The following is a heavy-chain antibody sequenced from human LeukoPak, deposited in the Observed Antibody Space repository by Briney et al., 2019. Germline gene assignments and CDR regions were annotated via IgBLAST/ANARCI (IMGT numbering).Heavy chain of an antibody. Sequence: GESLKISCKGSGYSFSSYWSAGVRRMPGKGLEGMGSIYPGDSDTRYSPSFQGKVPISADKSITTAHLQWSSLKASDTAMSFCARRAYCGGDCYSDYWGQGTLVTVSS. V-gene: IGHV5-51*01. J-gene: IGHJ4*02. CDR3: ARRAYCGGDCYSDY. CDR1: GYSFSSYW. D-gene: IGHD2-21*02. CDR2: IYPGDSDT.